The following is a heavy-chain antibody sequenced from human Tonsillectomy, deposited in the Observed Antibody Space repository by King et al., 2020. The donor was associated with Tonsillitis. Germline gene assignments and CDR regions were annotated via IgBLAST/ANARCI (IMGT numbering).Heavy chain of an antibody. J-gene: IGHJ4*03. CDR1: GYTFTDYF. CDR3: ARGLGSSSLATGYF. CDR2: IDPSGGPT. V-gene: IGHV1-46*01. Sequence: QLVQSGAEVKKPGASVKVSCKASGYTFTDYFVHWVRQDPGQGLAWMGMIDPSGGPTVFAHQFQDRVTMTIDTSTSTVYMDLSSLRSEDTAVYYCARGLGSSSLATGYF. D-gene: IGHD6-6*01.